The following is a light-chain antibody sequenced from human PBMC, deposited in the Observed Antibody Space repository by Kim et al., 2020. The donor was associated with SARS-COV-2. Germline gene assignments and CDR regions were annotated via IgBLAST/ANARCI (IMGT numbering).Light chain of an antibody. CDR2: GAS. J-gene: IGKJ4*01. V-gene: IGKV3-15*01. CDR1: QRVSSN. CDR3: QKYNNWLTLT. Sequence: EIVMTQSPATLSVSPGERATLSCRASQRVSSNLAWYQQKPGQAPRLLIYGASTRATGIPARFSGSGSGTEFTLTISSLQSEDFAVYYCQKYNNWLTLTFGGGTKVDIK.